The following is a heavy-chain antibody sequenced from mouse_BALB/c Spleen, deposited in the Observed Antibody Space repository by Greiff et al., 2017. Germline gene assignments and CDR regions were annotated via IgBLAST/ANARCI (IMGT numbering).Heavy chain of an antibody. CDR1: GYTFTSYW. Sequence: QVQLQQSGAELARPGASVKLSCKASGYTFTSYWMQWVKQRPGQGLEWIGAIYPGDGDTRYTQKFKGKATLTADKSSSTAYMQLSSLASEDSAVYYCASGGNYYAMDYWGQGTSVTVSS. CDR2: IYPGDGDT. CDR3: ASGGNYYAMDY. D-gene: IGHD2-1*01. V-gene: IGHV1-87*01. J-gene: IGHJ4*01.